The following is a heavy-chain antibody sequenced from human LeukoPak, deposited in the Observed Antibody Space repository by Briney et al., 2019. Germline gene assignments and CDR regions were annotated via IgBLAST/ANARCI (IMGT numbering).Heavy chain of an antibody. D-gene: IGHD5-24*01. J-gene: IGHJ4*02. CDR1: GFTFTTYW. CDR3: ARSKRRDGGSYFFEY. V-gene: IGHV3-74*01. Sequence: GGSLRLSCAASGFTFTTYWMHWVRQAPGKGLVWVSRIKSDGSSTSYADSVKGRFTISRDNSNNTLFLQMNSLRAEDTAVYYCARSKRRDGGSYFFEYWGQGALVTVSS. CDR2: IKSDGSST.